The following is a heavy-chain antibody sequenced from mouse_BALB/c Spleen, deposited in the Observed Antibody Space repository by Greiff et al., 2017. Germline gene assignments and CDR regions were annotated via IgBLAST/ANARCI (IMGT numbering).Heavy chain of an antibody. CDR2: ISSGGST. CDR3: ARYGDDYFDY. V-gene: IGHV5-6-5*01. CDR1: GFTFSSYA. Sequence: EVKLMESGGGLVKPGGSLKLSCAASGFTFSSYAMSWVRQTPEKRLEWVASISSGGSTYYPDSVKGRFTISRDNARNILYLQMSSLRSEDTAMYYCARYGDDYFDYGGQGTTLTVSS. D-gene: IGHD2-14*01. J-gene: IGHJ2*01.